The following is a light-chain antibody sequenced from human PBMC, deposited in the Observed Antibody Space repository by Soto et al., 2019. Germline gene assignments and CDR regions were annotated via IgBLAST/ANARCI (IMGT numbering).Light chain of an antibody. Sequence: QSVLTQPPSVSGTPGQRVTISCSGGSSNIGSGTVNWYQQLPGTAPKLLIYNNNQRPSGVPDRFSGSKSGTSGSLAISGLQSEDEADYYCASWDDSLTGLYVFGTANKVTV. CDR2: NNN. CDR1: SSNIGSGT. V-gene: IGLV1-44*01. CDR3: ASWDDSLTGLYV. J-gene: IGLJ1*01.